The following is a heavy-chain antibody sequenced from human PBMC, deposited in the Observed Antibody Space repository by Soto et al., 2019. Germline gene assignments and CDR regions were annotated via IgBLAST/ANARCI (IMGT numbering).Heavy chain of an antibody. CDR2: INSDGSST. J-gene: IGHJ4*02. CDR3: ARVIVGGYYFDY. D-gene: IGHD3-22*01. Sequence: PVGSLRLSCAASGFTFSSYWMHWVRQAPGKGLVWVSRINSDGSSTSYADSVKGRFTISRDNAKNTLYLQMNSLRAEDTAVYYCARVIVGGYYFDYWGQGTLVTVSS. CDR1: GFTFSSYW. V-gene: IGHV3-74*01.